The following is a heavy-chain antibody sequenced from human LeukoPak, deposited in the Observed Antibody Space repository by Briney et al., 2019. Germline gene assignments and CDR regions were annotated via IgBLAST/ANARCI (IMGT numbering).Heavy chain of an antibody. CDR1: GGSISSYY. J-gene: IGHJ3*02. Sequence: SETLSLTCTVSGGSISSYYWSWIRQPPGKGLEWIGYIYYSGSTNYNPSLKSRVTISVDTSKNQFSLKLSPVTAADTAVYYCARFLWSGYSDAFDIWGQGTMVTVTS. V-gene: IGHV4-59*01. CDR2: IYYSGST. D-gene: IGHD3-3*01. CDR3: ARFLWSGYSDAFDI.